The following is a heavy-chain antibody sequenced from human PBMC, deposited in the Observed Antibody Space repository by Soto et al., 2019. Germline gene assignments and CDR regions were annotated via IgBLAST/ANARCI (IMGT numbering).Heavy chain of an antibody. CDR3: ASVIGGGSEYYFDY. D-gene: IGHD5-12*01. CDR1: GVSISSGGYY. Sequence: SETLSLTCTVSGVSISSGGYYWGWIRQHPGKGLEWIGNIYHSGRTYYNPSLKSRVIMSVDTSKNHFSLNLSSVTAADTAMYFCASVIGGGSEYYFDYWGQGTLVTVSS. CDR2: IYHSGRT. J-gene: IGHJ4*02. V-gene: IGHV4-31*03.